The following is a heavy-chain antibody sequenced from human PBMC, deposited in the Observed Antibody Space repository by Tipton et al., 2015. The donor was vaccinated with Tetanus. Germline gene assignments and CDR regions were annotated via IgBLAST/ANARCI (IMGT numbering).Heavy chain of an antibody. J-gene: IGHJ4*02. CDR2: ITPHTGGT. V-gene: IGHV1-2*02. CDR3: ARALVPQSAYNSQPGIH. Sequence: QLVQSGAEVKKPGASLKVSCKASGYSSIGYYIHWVRQAPGQGLEWMGWITPHTGGTKVAQNLQGRVTMTTDTSTSTASMEVRSLRLDDTAVYYCARALVPQSAYNSQPGIHWGQGTLVTVSS. D-gene: IGHD6-19*01. CDR1: GYSSIGYY.